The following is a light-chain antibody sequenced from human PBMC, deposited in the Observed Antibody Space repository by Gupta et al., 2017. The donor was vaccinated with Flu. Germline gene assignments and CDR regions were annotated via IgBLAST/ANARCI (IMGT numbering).Light chain of an antibody. CDR1: QSISTF. Sequence: DIQMTQSPSSLSASVGDRVTITCRASQSISTFLYWYQQKPGKAPKLLIHAASTLQSGVPSRFSGSGSGTDFSPTITNLQPEDFSTYYCQQSYSTPRTFGPGTKVDIK. CDR2: AAS. CDR3: QQSYSTPRT. V-gene: IGKV1-39*01. J-gene: IGKJ3*01.